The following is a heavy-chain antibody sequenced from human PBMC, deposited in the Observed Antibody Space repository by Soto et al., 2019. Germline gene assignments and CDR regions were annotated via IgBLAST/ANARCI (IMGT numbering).Heavy chain of an antibody. CDR2: IIPIFGTA. J-gene: IGHJ5*02. CDR3: ARAAAIYYDSSGYSWFDP. D-gene: IGHD3-22*01. CDR1: GGTFSSYA. V-gene: IGHV1-69*13. Sequence: SVKVSCKASGGTFSSYAISWVRQAPGQGLEWMGGIIPIFGTANYAQKFQGRVTITADESTSTAYMELSSLRSEDTPVYYCARAAAIYYDSSGYSWFDPWGQGTLVTVSS.